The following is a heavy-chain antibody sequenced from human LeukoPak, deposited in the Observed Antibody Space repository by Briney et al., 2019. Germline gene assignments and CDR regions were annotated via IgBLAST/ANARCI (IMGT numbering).Heavy chain of an antibody. CDR3: ANSGGSLLLEVHYYYYYYMDV. Sequence: PGGSLRLSCAASGFTFSSYGMHWVRQAPGKGLEWVAFIRYDGSNKYYSDSVKGRFTISRDNSKNTLYLQMNSLRAEDTAVYYCANSGGSLLLEVHYYYYYYMDVWGKGTTVTVSS. CDR1: GFTFSSYG. CDR2: IRYDGSNK. J-gene: IGHJ6*03. D-gene: IGHD2-15*01. V-gene: IGHV3-30*02.